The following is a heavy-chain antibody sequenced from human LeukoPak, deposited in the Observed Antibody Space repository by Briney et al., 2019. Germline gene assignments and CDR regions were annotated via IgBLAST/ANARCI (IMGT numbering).Heavy chain of an antibody. J-gene: IGHJ4*02. CDR1: GFTFSSSS. V-gene: IGHV3-48*01. CDR2: ISSSSSSI. Sequence: GGSLRLSCAASGFTFSSSSMNWVRQAPGKGLEWVSYISSSSSSIYYADSVKGRLTISRDNAKNSLYLQMNSLRAEDTAVSYFARDLALDYWGQGTLVTVSS. CDR3: ARDLALDY.